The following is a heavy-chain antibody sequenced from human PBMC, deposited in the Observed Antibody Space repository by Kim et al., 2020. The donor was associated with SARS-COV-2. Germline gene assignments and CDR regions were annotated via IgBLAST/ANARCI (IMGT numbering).Heavy chain of an antibody. V-gene: IGHV4-31*02. D-gene: IGHD3-10*01. CDR2: TT. Sequence: TTYYNPSLKSRITRSVATSKNQVSLKLSSVTAADTAVYYCARERAGWFDPWGQGTLVTVSS. J-gene: IGHJ5*02. CDR3: ARERAGWFDP.